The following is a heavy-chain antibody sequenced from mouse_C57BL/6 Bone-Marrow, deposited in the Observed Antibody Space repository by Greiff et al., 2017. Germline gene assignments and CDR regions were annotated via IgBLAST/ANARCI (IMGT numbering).Heavy chain of an antibody. Sequence: VQRVESGPELVKPGASVKISCKASGYAFSSSWMNWVKQRPGKGLEWIGRIYPGDGDTNYNGKFKGKATLTADKSSSTAYMQLSSLTSEDSAVYFCARRLRRRTRCFDVWGTGTTVTVSS. CDR3: ARRLRRRTRCFDV. CDR2: IYPGDGDT. CDR1: GYAFSSSW. V-gene: IGHV1-82*01. J-gene: IGHJ1*03. D-gene: IGHD2-4*01.